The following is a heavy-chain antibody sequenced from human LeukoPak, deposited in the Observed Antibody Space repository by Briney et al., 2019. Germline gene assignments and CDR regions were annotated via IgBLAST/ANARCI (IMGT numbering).Heavy chain of an antibody. CDR3: ARASRFYYGSGSYYYFDY. D-gene: IGHD3-10*01. J-gene: IGHJ4*02. V-gene: IGHV3-11*01. CDR1: GFTVSSNY. CDR2: ITSSGDTI. Sequence: GGSLRLSCAASGFTVSSNYMSWIRQAPGKGLEWVSYITSSGDTIYYADSVKGRFTISRDNARNSLYLQMNSLRAEDTAVYYCARASRFYYGSGSYYYFDYWGQGTLVTVSS.